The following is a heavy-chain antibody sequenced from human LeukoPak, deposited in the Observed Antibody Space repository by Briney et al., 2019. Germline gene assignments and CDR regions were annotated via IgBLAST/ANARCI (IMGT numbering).Heavy chain of an antibody. CDR2: ISGSGGST. J-gene: IGHJ4*02. Sequence: GGSLSLSCAASGFTFSSYAMSWVRQAPGKGLEWVSAISGSGGSTYYADSVKGRFTISRDNSKNTLYLQMNSLRAEDTAVYYCADVVGATVPLDYWGQGTLVTVSS. D-gene: IGHD1-26*01. V-gene: IGHV3-23*01. CDR3: ADVVGATVPLDY. CDR1: GFTFSSYA.